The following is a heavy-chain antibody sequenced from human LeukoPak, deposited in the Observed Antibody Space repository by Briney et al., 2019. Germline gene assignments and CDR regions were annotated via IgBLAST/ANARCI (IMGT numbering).Heavy chain of an antibody. Sequence: GGPLRLSCAASGVTFSGHWMSWVRQAPGKGREWVANINQGGSDKYYVHSVKGRFTISRDNANNLLYLQMNSLRGEDTAVYYCTRDRSRAEDDWGQGTLVTVSS. D-gene: IGHD1-14*01. CDR2: INQGGSDK. CDR3: TRDRSRAEDD. V-gene: IGHV3-7*01. J-gene: IGHJ4*02. CDR1: GVTFSGHW.